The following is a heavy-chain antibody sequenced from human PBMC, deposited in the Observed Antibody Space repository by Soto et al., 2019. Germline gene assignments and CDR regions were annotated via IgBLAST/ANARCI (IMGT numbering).Heavy chain of an antibody. J-gene: IGHJ4*02. V-gene: IGHV3-30-3*01. Sequence: QVRLVESGGGVVQPGRSLRLSCVASGFNFKAYGIHWVRQAPGKGPEWVAVISTDGGKQHLADSVKGRFTISRDNLKNTLYLQMNNVRPEDTAVYFCAVGGGDLSLTPFDYWGQGSLVTVSS. CDR2: ISTDGGKQ. CDR1: GFNFKAYG. D-gene: IGHD3-16*02. CDR3: AVGGGDLSLTPFDY.